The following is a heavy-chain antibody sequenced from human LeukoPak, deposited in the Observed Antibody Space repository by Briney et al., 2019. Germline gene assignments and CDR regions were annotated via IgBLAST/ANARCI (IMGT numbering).Heavy chain of an antibody. Sequence: SQILSLTCAISGDSVSSNSAAWNWIRQSPSRGLEWLGRTYYRSKWYSYYAASVKSRITINPDTSKNQFSLQLKSVTPEDTAVYYCARMVGLVSDYWGQGTLVTVSS. V-gene: IGHV6-1*01. CDR2: TYYRSKWYS. CDR1: GDSVSSNSAA. CDR3: ARMVGLVSDY. J-gene: IGHJ4*02. D-gene: IGHD3-10*01.